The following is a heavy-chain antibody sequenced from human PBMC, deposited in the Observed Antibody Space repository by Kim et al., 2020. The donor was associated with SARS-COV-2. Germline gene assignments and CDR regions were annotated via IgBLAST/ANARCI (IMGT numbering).Heavy chain of an antibody. CDR3: ARDPSYASDWYRYLDY. D-gene: IGHD3-9*01. CDR1: GFTFSRFA. CDR2: VSSSSAKI. J-gene: IGHJ4*02. V-gene: IGHV3-48*02. Sequence: GGSLRLSCAASGFTFSRFAMNWVRQAPGKGLEWVSYVSSSSAKIQYADSVKGRLTISRDNAKNSLYLQMNSLRDEDTAVYYCARDPSYASDWYRYLDYWGQGTLVTVSS.